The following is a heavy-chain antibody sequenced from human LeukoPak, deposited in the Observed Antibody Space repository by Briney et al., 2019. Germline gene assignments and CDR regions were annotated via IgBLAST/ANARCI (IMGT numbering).Heavy chain of an antibody. J-gene: IGHJ5*02. CDR3: ARFGSTSGRGFDP. CDR2: LSHSGST. Sequence: SETLSLTCTVSGGSISSSGYNWGWIRQPPGKGLEWIGTLSHSGSTYYNPSLKSRITMTMDTSKNQFSLQLTSVTAADTAVYFCARFGSTSGRGFDPWGQGTLVTVSS. D-gene: IGHD2-2*01. V-gene: IGHV4-39*07. CDR1: GGSISSSGYN.